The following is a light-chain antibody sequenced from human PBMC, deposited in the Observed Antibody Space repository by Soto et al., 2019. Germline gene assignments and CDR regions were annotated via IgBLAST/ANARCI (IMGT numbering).Light chain of an antibody. J-gene: IGKJ1*01. V-gene: IGKV1-39*01. Sequence: DIQMTQSPSSLSASVGDRVTITCRASQSISSNLNWYQQKPGKAPNVLIYGASSLHSGVPSRFSGSGSGTDFTLTISSLQSEDFATYYCQQSDSTPRTFGQGTKVDIK. CDR1: QSISSN. CDR2: GAS. CDR3: QQSDSTPRT.